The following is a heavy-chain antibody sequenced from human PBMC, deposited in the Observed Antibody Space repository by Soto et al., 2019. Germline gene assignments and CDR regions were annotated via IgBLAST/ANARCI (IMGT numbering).Heavy chain of an antibody. J-gene: IGHJ4*02. V-gene: IGHV3-30-3*01. Sequence: GGSLRLSCAASGFTFSSYAMHWVRQAPGKWLEWVAVISYDGSNKYYADSVKGRFTISRDNSKNTLYLQMNSLRAEDTAVYYCARDCRSYYDFWSGYYSYYFDYWGQGXMVTVSS. CDR1: GFTFSSYA. CDR2: ISYDGSNK. CDR3: ARDCRSYYDFWSGYYSYYFDY. D-gene: IGHD3-3*01.